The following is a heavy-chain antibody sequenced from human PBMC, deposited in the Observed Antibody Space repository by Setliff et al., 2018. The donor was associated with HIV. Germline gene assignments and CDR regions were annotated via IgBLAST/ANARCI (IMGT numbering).Heavy chain of an antibody. Sequence: GGSVRLSCAASGFTFSNYAMSWVRQAPGKGLEWVSSISGSGGSTYYADSVKGRFTISRDNAKNSLYLQMNSLRVEDTAVYYCAKEPKLGGIAAPFDYWGQGILVTVSS. D-gene: IGHD6-6*01. CDR2: ISGSGGST. J-gene: IGHJ4*02. CDR1: GFTFSNYA. CDR3: AKEPKLGGIAAPFDY. V-gene: IGHV3-23*01.